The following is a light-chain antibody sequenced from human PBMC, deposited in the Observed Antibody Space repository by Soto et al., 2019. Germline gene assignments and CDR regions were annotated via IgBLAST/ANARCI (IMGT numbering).Light chain of an antibody. CDR1: SSDIGSNT. Sequence: VLTQPPSSSGAPGPRGTISCSGSSSDIGSNTVSWYQQVPGTAPKLLISSNNQRPSGVPDRFSGSKSGTSASLATSGLQSEDEADYYCAAWDDSLNAIVFGTGTKVTVL. J-gene: IGLJ1*01. CDR3: AAWDDSLNAIV. V-gene: IGLV1-44*01. CDR2: SNN.